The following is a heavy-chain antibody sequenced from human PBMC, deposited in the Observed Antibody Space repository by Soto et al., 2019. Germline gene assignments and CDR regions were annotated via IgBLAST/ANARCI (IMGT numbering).Heavy chain of an antibody. CDR2: ISGSGDDT. CDR3: AGPGYSSQDY. J-gene: IGHJ4*02. Sequence: PGWSLRLSCAASGFTFSSFALSWVRQAPGKGLEWVSAISGSGDDTDYADSVKGRFTISRDNSKNTLYLQMNSLRAEDTAVYYCAGPGYSSQDYWGQGALVTVSS. V-gene: IGHV3-23*01. D-gene: IGHD5-18*01. CDR1: GFTFSSFA.